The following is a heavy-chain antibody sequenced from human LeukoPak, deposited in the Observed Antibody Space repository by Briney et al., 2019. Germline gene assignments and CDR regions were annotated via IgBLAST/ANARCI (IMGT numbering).Heavy chain of an antibody. CDR2: IRYDGSNK. Sequence: PGGSLRLSCAASGFTFSSYGMHWVRQAPGKGLEWVAFIRYDGSNKYYADSVRGRFTISRDNSKNTLYLQMNSLRAEDTAVYYCAKDGGYENFLGEPGYWGQGTLVTVSP. D-gene: IGHD3-16*01. CDR3: AKDGGYENFLGEPGY. J-gene: IGHJ4*02. CDR1: GFTFSSYG. V-gene: IGHV3-30*02.